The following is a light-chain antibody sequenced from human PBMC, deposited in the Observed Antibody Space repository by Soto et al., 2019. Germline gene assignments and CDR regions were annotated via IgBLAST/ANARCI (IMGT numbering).Light chain of an antibody. J-gene: IGLJ1*01. CDR3: GAWDDSLTVYV. V-gene: IGLV1-51*01. CDR1: SSNIAANS. Sequence: QAVLTQPPSVSASPGQEVTISCSGSSSNIAANSVSWYQHLPGTAPKLLIYDSDRRPSGIPARFSGYKSGTSATLGITGLQTGDEADYYCGAWDDSLTVYVFGSGTKVTVL. CDR2: DSD.